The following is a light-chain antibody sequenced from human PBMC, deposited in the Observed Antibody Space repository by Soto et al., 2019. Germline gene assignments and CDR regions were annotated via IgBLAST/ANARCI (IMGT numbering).Light chain of an antibody. J-gene: IGLJ1*01. V-gene: IGLV2-23*01. CDR3: YSYAGENLYV. CDR1: SRDVGSYNL. Sequence: QSALPQPASVSASPGQSITIPCTGTSRDVGSYNLVSWFQQHPGKVPKLLIYEGTKRPSGLSDRFSGSKSGTTASLTISGLQAEDEAHYYCYSYAGENLYVFXTGTKGTVL. CDR2: EGT.